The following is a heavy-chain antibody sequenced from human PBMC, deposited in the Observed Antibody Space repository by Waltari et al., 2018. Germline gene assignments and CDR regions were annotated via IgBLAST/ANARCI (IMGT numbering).Heavy chain of an antibody. CDR2: IYTSGST. D-gene: IGHD1-26*01. J-gene: IGHJ5*02. CDR3: ARGDMGATFP. V-gene: IGHV4-61*02. CDR1: GGSISSGSYY. Sequence: QVQLQESGPGLVKPSQTLSLTCTVSGGSISSGSYYWSWIRQPAGKGLEWIGRIYTSGSTNYNPSLKIRVTISVDTSKNQFSLKLSSVTAADTAVYYCARGDMGATFPWGQGTLVTVSS.